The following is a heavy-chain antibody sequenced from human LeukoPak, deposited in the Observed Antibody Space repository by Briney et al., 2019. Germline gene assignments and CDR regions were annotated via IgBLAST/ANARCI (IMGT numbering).Heavy chain of an antibody. D-gene: IGHD6-13*01. CDR3: ARGQTAAGEIWYFDY. CDR2: VYFSGST. J-gene: IGHJ4*02. V-gene: IGHV4-59*01. Sequence: SETLSLTCTVSGGSINGYFWSWIRQPPGMGLEWLGHVYFSGSTKYNPSLESRVAILIDTSKKQSSLKLSSVTAADTAVYYCARGQTAAGEIWYFDYWGQGSLLTVAS. CDR1: GGSINGYF.